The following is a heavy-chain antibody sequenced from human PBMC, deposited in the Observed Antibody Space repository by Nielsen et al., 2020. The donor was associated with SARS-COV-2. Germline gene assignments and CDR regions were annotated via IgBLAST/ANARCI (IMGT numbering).Heavy chain of an antibody. CDR2: IWYDGSNK. CDR3: AREEYTYDYGGKRYYFDY. Sequence: WIRQPPGKGLEWVAVIWYDGSNKYYADSVKGRFTISRDNSKNTLYLQMNSLRAEDTAVYYCAREEYTYDYGGKRYYFDYWGQGTLVTVSS. V-gene: IGHV3-33*01. D-gene: IGHD4-23*01. J-gene: IGHJ4*02.